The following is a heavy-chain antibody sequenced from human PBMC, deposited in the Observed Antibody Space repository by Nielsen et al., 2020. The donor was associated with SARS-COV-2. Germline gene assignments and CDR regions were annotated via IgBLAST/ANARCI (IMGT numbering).Heavy chain of an antibody. D-gene: IGHD1-14*01. CDR2: FGDNDGPT. V-gene: IGHV3-23*01. CDR1: GFTFRSYA. CDR3: AKGSDFTGFDS. Sequence: GGSLGLSCAASGFTFRSYAMHWVRQAPGKGLEWVSTFGDNDGPTYHADSVKGRFTISRDNSNSTLFLQMNSLRVEDTALYYCAKGSDFTGFDSWGRGTLVTVSS. J-gene: IGHJ4*02.